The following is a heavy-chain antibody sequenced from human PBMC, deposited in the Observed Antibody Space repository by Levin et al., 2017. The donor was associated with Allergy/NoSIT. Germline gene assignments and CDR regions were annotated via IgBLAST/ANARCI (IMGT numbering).Heavy chain of an antibody. CDR2: IKSSDNTI. CDR1: GFTFSAYS. Sequence: ETLSLTCAASGFTFSAYSMNWVRQTPGKGLEWVSYIKSSDNTIYYADSVKGRLTISRDNARNSLYLQMNSLRAEDTAVYYCARVRSSGHAFDLWGQGTMVTVSS. J-gene: IGHJ3*01. CDR3: ARVRSSGHAFDL. D-gene: IGHD3-16*02. V-gene: IGHV3-48*01.